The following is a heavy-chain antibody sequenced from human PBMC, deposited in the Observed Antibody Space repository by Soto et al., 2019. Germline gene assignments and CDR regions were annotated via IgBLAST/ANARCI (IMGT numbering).Heavy chain of an antibody. CDR1: GGSISSGYYY. J-gene: IGHJ5*02. Sequence: SETLSLTGTVSGGSISSGYYYWSWIRQPPGKGLEWIGYIYYSGSTYYNPSLKSRVTISVDTSKNQFSLKLSSVTAADTAVYYCDLPHFPLGWVDPWGKANLATVSS. CDR3: DLPHFPLGWVDP. V-gene: IGHV4-30-4*01. D-gene: IGHD3-3*02. CDR2: IYYSGST.